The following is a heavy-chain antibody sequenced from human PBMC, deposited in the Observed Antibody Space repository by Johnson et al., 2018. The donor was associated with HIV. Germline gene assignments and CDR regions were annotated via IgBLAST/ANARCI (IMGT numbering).Heavy chain of an antibody. CDR2: IKSDGSEE. V-gene: IGHV3-7*01. D-gene: IGHD3-3*01. CDR1: GFTFSNYW. J-gene: IGHJ3*02. Sequence: VQLVESGGGVVQPGGSLRLSCAASGFTFSNYWMTWVRQAPGKGLEWVANIKSDGSEEHYVASVRGRFTISRDNAKDSVYLQMNSLSAEDTAVYYCARVITLFGVVIRGAFDIWGQGTTVTVSP. CDR3: ARVITLFGVVIRGAFDI.